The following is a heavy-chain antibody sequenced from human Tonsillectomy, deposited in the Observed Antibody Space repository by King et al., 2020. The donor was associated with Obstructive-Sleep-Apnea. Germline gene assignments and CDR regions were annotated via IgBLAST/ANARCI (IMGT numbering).Heavy chain of an antibody. D-gene: IGHD2-2*01. J-gene: IGHJ4*02. Sequence: VQLVESGGGVVQPGRSLRLSCAASGFTFSSYAMHGVRQAPGKGLEWVAVISYDGSNKYFADSGRGRFTISRDNSQNTLFLQMNTRGGEDMAVYFCARDSPTVYCSSTSCLRYYFDYWGQGTLVTVSS. CDR1: GFTFSSYA. CDR3: ARDSPTVYCSSTSCLRYYFDY. V-gene: IGHV3-30-3*01. CDR2: ISYDGSNK.